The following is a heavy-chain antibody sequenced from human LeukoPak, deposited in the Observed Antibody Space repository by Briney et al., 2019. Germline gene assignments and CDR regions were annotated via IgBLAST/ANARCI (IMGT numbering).Heavy chain of an antibody. V-gene: IGHV3-30*18. J-gene: IGHJ3*02. D-gene: IGHD3-9*01. Sequence: GRSLRLSCAASGFTFSSYGMHWVRQAPGKGLEWVAVISYDGSNKYYADSVKGRFTISRDNSKNTLYLQMNSLRAEDTAVYYCAKSARSPKLRYFDWLLSGALDIWGQETMVTVSS. CDR3: AKSARSPKLRYFDWLLSGALDI. CDR2: ISYDGSNK. CDR1: GFTFSSYG.